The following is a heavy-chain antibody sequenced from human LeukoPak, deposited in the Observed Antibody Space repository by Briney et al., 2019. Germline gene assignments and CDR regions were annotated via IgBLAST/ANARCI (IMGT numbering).Heavy chain of an antibody. CDR1: GGSTISGSYY. CDR2: IFTTGGT. J-gene: IGHJ4*02. D-gene: IGHD5-24*01. CDR3: ARGLGMATGEYDY. Sequence: PSETLSLTCTVSGGSTISGSYYWTWIRQPAGKGLEWIGRIFTTGGTNYNPSLQSRVTISVDKSKNQFSLKLSSVTAADTAVYYCARGLGMATGEYDYWGQGTLVTVSS. V-gene: IGHV4-61*02.